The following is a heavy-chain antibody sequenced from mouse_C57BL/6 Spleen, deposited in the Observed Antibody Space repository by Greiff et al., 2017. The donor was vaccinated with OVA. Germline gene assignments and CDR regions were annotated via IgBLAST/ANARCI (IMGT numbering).Heavy chain of an antibody. V-gene: IGHV1-26*01. CDR3: ARDGDYDYYFDY. CDR2: INPNNGGT. D-gene: IGHD2-4*01. Sequence: VQLQQSGPELVKPGASVKISCKASGYTFTDYYMNWVKQSHGKSLEWIGDINPNNGGTSYNQKFKGKATLTVDKSSSTAYMELRSLTSEDSAVYYCARDGDYDYYFDYWGQGTTLTVSS. J-gene: IGHJ2*01. CDR1: GYTFTDYY.